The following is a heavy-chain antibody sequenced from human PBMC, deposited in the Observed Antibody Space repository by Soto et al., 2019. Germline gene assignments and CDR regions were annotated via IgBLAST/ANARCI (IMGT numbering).Heavy chain of an antibody. CDR1: GFTFSSYG. D-gene: IGHD1-1*01. J-gene: IGHJ6*03. V-gene: IGHV3-30*18. CDR2: ISYDGSNK. CDR3: AKWKTGCKIEYYRDV. Sequence: QVQLVESGGGVVQPGRSLRLSCAASGFTFSSYGMHWVRQAPGKGLEWVAVISYDGSNKYYADSVKGRFTISRDNSKNTLYLQMNSLRAEDTAVYYCAKWKTGCKIEYYRDVLGKGTTVTVSS.